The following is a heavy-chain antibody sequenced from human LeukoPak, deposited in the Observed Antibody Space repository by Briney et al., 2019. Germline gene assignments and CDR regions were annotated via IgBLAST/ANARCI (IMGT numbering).Heavy chain of an antibody. CDR3: ARGGKASEGY. D-gene: IGHD3-16*01. V-gene: IGHV4-61*02. CDR1: GGSISSGSYY. CDR2: IYTSGST. Sequence: SQTLSLTCTVSGGSISSGSYYWSWIRQPAGRGLEWIGRIYTSGSTNYNPSLKSRVTISVDTSKNQFSLKLSSVTAADTAAYYCARGGKASEGYWGQGTLVTVSS. J-gene: IGHJ4*02.